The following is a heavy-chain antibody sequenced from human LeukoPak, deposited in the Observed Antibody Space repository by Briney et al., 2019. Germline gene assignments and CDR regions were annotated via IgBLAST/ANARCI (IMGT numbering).Heavy chain of an antibody. J-gene: IGHJ4*02. Sequence: ASVKVSCKASGYTFTGYYMHWVRQAPGQGLEWMGWINPNSGDTNYAQKFQGRVTMTRDTSISTAYMELSRLRSDDTAVYYCARDLEQWLAGYYFDYWGQGTLVTVSS. CDR3: ARDLEQWLAGYYFDY. D-gene: IGHD6-19*01. CDR1: GYTFTGYY. CDR2: INPNSGDT. V-gene: IGHV1-2*02.